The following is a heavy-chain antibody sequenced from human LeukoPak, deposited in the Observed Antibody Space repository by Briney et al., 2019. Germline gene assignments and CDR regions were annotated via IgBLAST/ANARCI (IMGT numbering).Heavy chain of an antibody. J-gene: IGHJ4*02. V-gene: IGHV3-7*01. Sequence: GGSLRLSCAASGFTFSSYWMSWVRQAPGKGLEWVANIKQDGSEKYYVDSVKGRFTISRDNAKNSLYLRMSSLRAEDTAVYYCASDYYGSHYWGQGTLVTVSS. CDR2: IKQDGSEK. CDR1: GFTFSSYW. D-gene: IGHD3-10*01. CDR3: ASDYYGSHY.